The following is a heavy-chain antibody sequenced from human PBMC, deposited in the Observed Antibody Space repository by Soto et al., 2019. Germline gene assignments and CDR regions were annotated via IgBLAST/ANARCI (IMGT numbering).Heavy chain of an antibody. Sequence: QVQLQESGPGLVKPSGTLSLTCAVSGVSISNSNWWSWVRQPPGKGLEWIGEIYYTGRTNYNPSLKSRLTISLEQSKNQVSLKLTSVAAADTAAYYCARTPDYYYGMDVWGQGSTVTVSS. D-gene: IGHD2-15*01. J-gene: IGHJ6*02. CDR1: GVSISNSNW. CDR3: ARTPDYYYGMDV. V-gene: IGHV4-4*02. CDR2: IYYTGRT.